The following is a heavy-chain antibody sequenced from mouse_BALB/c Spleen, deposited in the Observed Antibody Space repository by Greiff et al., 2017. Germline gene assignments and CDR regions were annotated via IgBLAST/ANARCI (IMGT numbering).Heavy chain of an antibody. CDR1: GYTFTSYY. CDR2: INPSNGST. J-gene: IGHJ2*01. D-gene: IGHD1-1*01. CDR3: TRGILRSYFDY. V-gene: IGHV1S81*02. Sequence: VQLQQSGAELVKPGASVKLSCKASGYTFTSYYMYWVKQRPGQGLEWIGEINPSNGSTNFNEKFKSKATLTVDKSSSTAYMQLSSLTSEDSAVYYCTRGILRSYFDYWGQGTTLTVSS.